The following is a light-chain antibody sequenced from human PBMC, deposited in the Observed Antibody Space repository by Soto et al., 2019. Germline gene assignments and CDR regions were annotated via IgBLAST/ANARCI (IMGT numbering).Light chain of an antibody. CDR2: DDN. Sequence: QSVLTQPPSVSAPPGQKVTISCSGSSSNIGGNSVSWYQQLPGTAPTLLIYDDNKRPSGIPDRFSGSKSGTSATLGITGFQTGDEADYYCGSWDSSLSAYVFGSGTKATVL. CDR1: SSNIGGNS. CDR3: GSWDSSLSAYV. J-gene: IGLJ1*01. V-gene: IGLV1-51*01.